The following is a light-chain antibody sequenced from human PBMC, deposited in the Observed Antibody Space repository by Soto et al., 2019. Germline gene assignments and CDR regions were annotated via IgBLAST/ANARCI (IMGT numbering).Light chain of an antibody. CDR2: DVN. V-gene: IGLV2-14*01. CDR1: SSDVGGYNY. CDR3: SSYTSSITLV. J-gene: IGLJ2*01. Sequence: QSALTQPASVSGSPGKSITISCTGTSSDVGGYNYVSWYQQHPGKAPELMIYDVNNRPSGVSNRFSGSKSGSTASLTISGLQAEDEADYYCSSYTSSITLVFGGGTKVTVL.